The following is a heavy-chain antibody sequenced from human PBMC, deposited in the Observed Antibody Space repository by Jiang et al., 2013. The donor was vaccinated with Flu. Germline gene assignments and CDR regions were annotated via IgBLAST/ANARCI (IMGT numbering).Heavy chain of an antibody. V-gene: IGHV3-23*01. CDR3: AKRIAVPGTTYYFDY. J-gene: IGHJ4*02. CDR2: ISGRGGTT. D-gene: IGHD6-19*01. CDR1: GFTFYSYA. Sequence: QLLESGGGLVQPGGSLRLSCAASGFTFYSYAMSWVRQAPGKGLDWVSTISGRGGTTYYADSVKGRFTISRDNSKSTLYLQMNGLRAEDTAVYYCAKRIAVPGTTYYFDYWGQGTLVTVSS.